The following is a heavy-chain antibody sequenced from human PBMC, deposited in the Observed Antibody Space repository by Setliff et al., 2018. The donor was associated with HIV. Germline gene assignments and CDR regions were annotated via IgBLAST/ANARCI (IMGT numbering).Heavy chain of an antibody. V-gene: IGHV4-31*03. CDR2: IYYSGST. CDR1: GVSISSGGYY. D-gene: IGHD5-12*01. J-gene: IGHJ4*02. CDR3: SRDVGRDGYCFDH. Sequence: SETLSLTCTVSGVSISSGGYYWSWIRQHPGKGLEWMGYIYYSGSTYYNPSLKSRVTISVDTSKNQFSLRSEDTAVYYCSRDVGRDGYCFDHWGQGTLVTVSS.